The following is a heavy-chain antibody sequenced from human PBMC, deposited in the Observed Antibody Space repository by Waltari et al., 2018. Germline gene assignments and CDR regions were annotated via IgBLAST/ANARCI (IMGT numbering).Heavy chain of an antibody. V-gene: IGHV3-23*01. J-gene: IGHJ3*02. CDR2: ITASGGST. CDR1: GFTFSNYA. Sequence: EVQLLESGGGLVQPGESLRLSCAASGFTFSNYAMSWVRRAPGKGLEWVSGITASGGSTYYTDSVKDRFTTSRDNSRNTLYLQMNSLRAEDTAVYYCAKRGGAFDIWGQGTMVTVSS. D-gene: IGHD3-10*01. CDR3: AKRGGAFDI.